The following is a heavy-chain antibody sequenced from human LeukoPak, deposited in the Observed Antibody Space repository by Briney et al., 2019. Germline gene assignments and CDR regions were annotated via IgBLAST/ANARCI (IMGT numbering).Heavy chain of an antibody. CDR2: ISAYNGNT. V-gene: IGHV1-18*01. CDR3: ARGSNRYSSSWYGY. D-gene: IGHD6-13*01. J-gene: IGHJ4*02. Sequence: ASVKVSCKASGYTFTSYGISWVRQAPGQGLEWMGWISAYNGNTNYAQKLQGRVTMTTDTSTSTAYMELRSLRSDDTAVYYRARGSNRYSSSWYGYWGQGTLVTVSS. CDR1: GYTFTSYG.